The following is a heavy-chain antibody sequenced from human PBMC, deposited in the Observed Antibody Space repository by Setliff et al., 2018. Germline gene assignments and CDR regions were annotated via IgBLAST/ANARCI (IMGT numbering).Heavy chain of an antibody. Sequence: SETLSLTCTVSGGSISSGSFYWSWIRQPAGKGLEWIGHIYTSGSTNYNPSLKTRVTISVDTSKNQFSLKLSSVTAADTAVYYCARQYCSGGTCYFDYWGQGTLVTVSS. V-gene: IGHV4-61*09. J-gene: IGHJ4*02. CDR3: ARQYCSGGTCYFDY. CDR2: IYTSGST. CDR1: GGSISSGSFY. D-gene: IGHD2-15*01.